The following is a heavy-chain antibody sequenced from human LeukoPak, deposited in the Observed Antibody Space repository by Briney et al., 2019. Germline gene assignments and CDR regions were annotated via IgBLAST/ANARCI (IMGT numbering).Heavy chain of an antibody. Sequence: PGGSLRLSCAASGFTFNDAWMNWVRQAPGKGLEWVSSISTSSSFLYYADSVKGRFTISRDNAKNSLYLQMNSLRAEDTAVYYCARGRVGQWLVDAFDIRGQGTMVTVSS. J-gene: IGHJ3*02. V-gene: IGHV3-21*01. D-gene: IGHD6-19*01. CDR2: ISTSSSFL. CDR1: GFTFNDAW. CDR3: ARGRVGQWLVDAFDI.